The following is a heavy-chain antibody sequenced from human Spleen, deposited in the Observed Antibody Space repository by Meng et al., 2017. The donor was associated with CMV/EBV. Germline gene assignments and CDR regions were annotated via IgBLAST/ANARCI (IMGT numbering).Heavy chain of an antibody. CDR3: ARDYGAVAGYSYFDY. Sequence: GGSLRLSCAASGFTFSSYAMSWVRQAPGKGLEWVSVIYSGGSSTYYADSVKGRFTISRDNSKNTLYLQMNSLRAEDTAVYYCARDYGAVAGYSYFDYWGQGTLVTVSS. CDR2: IYSGGSST. J-gene: IGHJ4*02. D-gene: IGHD6-19*01. V-gene: IGHV3-23*03. CDR1: GFTFSSYA.